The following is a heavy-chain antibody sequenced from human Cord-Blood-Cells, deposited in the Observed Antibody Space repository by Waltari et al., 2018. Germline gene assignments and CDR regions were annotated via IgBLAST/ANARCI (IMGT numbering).Heavy chain of an antibody. V-gene: IGHV4-4*02. CDR1: GGSTSSSNW. CDR3: ARALMGIAGNFDY. J-gene: IGHJ4*02. CDR2: IYHSGST. Sequence: QVQLQESGPGLVKPSGTLSLPCAVPGGSTSSSNWWGWVRQPPGKGLEWIGEIYHSGSTNYNPSLKSRVTISVDKSKNQFSLKLSSVTAADTAVYYCARALMGIAGNFDYWGQGTLVTVSS. D-gene: IGHD6-13*01.